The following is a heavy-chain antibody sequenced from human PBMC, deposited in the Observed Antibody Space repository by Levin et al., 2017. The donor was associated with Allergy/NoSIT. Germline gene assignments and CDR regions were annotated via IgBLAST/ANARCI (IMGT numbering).Heavy chain of an antibody. CDR1: GFTFSSYA. CDR2: ISYDGSNK. Sequence: GESLKISCAASGFTFSSYAMHWVRQAPGKGLEWVAVISYDGSNKYYADSVKGRFTISRDNSKNTLYLQMNSLRAEDTAVYYCARDVDIVATIYDYWGQGTLVTVSS. CDR3: ARDVDIVATIYDY. D-gene: IGHD5-12*01. V-gene: IGHV3-30-3*01. J-gene: IGHJ4*02.